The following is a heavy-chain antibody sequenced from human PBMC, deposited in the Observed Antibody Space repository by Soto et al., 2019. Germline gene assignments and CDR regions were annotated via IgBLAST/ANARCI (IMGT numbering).Heavy chain of an antibody. CDR2: IYYSGST. D-gene: IGHD6-25*01. J-gene: IGHJ6*02. CDR1: GGSISSVGHY. V-gene: IGHV4-31*03. CDR3: ARESGGYDSSTRYGLDV. Sequence: TLSLTCSVSGGSISSVGHYWTWIRQQPGKGLEWIGYIYYSGSTDYNPSLKSRVTISVDRSKNQFSLNLSSVTAADTAIYYCARESGGYDSSTRYGLDVWGQGTTVTVSS.